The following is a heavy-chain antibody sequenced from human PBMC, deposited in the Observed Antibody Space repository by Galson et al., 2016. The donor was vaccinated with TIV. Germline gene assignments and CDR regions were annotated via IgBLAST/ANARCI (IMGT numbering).Heavy chain of an antibody. Sequence: SLRLSCAASGFTFSSYNMHWVRQAPGKGLEWVAVIAYDGRYKHYAGSVKGLFIVSRDNSQTTLDLQMYCLGAEDTALYYCAKEENSGYYPNDAFDFWGQGTMVTVS. CDR3: AKEENSGYYPNDAFDF. V-gene: IGHV3-30*18. CDR2: IAYDGRYK. CDR1: GFTFSSYN. J-gene: IGHJ3*01. D-gene: IGHD3-3*01.